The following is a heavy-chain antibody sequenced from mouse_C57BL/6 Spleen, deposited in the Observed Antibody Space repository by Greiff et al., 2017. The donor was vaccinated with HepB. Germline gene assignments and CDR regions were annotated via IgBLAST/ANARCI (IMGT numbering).Heavy chain of an antibody. Sequence: QVQLQQSGAELVKPGASVKMSCKASGYTFTSYWITWVKQRPGQGLEWIGDIYPGSGSTNYNEKFKSKATLTVDTSSSTAYMQLSSLTSEDSAVYYCARSGYDFFDVWGTGTTVTVSS. CDR1: GYTFTSYW. CDR2: IYPGSGST. J-gene: IGHJ1*03. D-gene: IGHD2-4*01. CDR3: ARSGYDFFDV. V-gene: IGHV1-55*01.